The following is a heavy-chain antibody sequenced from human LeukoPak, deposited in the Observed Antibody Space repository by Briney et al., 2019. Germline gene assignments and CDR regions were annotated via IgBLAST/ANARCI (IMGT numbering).Heavy chain of an antibody. CDR3: AGSSIFGVVISNP. V-gene: IGHV4-34*01. CDR1: GGSFSGYY. CDR2: INHSGST. Sequence: SETLSLTCAVYGGSFSGYYWSWIRQPPGKGLEWIGEINHSGSTNYNPSLKSRVTISVDTSKNQFSLKLSSVTAADTAVYYCAGSSIFGVVISNPWGQGTLVTVSS. J-gene: IGHJ5*02. D-gene: IGHD3-3*01.